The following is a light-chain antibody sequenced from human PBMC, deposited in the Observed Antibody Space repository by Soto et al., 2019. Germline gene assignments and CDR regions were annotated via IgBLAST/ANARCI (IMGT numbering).Light chain of an antibody. Sequence: EIVLTQSPGTLFFSPGERATLSCRASQTISSSHLAWYQQRPGQAPRLLIYGASSRAAGIPDRFSGSGSGTDFTLTISRLEPEDFAVYYCQHYGSSPPYTFGQGTKLEIK. CDR1: QTISSSH. J-gene: IGKJ2*01. V-gene: IGKV3-20*01. CDR3: QHYGSSPPYT. CDR2: GAS.